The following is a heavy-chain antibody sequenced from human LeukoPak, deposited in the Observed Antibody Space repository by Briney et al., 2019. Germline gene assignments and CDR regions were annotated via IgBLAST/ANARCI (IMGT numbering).Heavy chain of an antibody. D-gene: IGHD1-1*01. CDR3: AKAASGNWNDVSDY. CDR1: GFTFSTYA. CDR2: IGGRGVST. Sequence: PGGSLRLSCAASGFTFSTYAMSWVRQAPGKGLEWVSAIGGRGVSTSYADSMRGRFTISRDNSKNTLYLQMNSLRAEDTAVYYCAKAASGNWNDVSDYWGQGTLVTVSS. J-gene: IGHJ4*02. V-gene: IGHV3-23*01.